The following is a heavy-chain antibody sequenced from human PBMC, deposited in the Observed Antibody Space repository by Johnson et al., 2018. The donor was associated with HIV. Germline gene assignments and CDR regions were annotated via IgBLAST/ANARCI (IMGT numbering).Heavy chain of an antibody. CDR2: ISYDGNNN. Sequence: QMQLVESGGGVVQPGRSLRLSCAASGFTFSSYAMNWVRQAPGKGLEWVAVISYDGNNNYSADSVKGRFTISRDNSKNSLYLQMNSLRAEDTAVYYCARDYDLAARPVAFDIWGQGTMVTVSS. V-gene: IGHV3-30-3*01. J-gene: IGHJ3*02. CDR3: ARDYDLAARPVAFDI. CDR1: GFTFSSYA. D-gene: IGHD6-6*01.